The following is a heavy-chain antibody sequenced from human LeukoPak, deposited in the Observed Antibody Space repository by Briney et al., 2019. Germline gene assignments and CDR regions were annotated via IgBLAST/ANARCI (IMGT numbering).Heavy chain of an antibody. D-gene: IGHD3-3*01. V-gene: IGHV1-69*04. J-gene: IGHJ5*02. CDR1: GGTFSSYA. CDR3: AREGRTIFGGVIDHLPPEYNWFDP. Sequence: EASVKVSCKASGGTFSSYAISWVRQAPGQGIEWMGRIIPILGIANYAQKFQGRVTITADKSTSTAYMELSSLRSEDTAVYYCAREGRTIFGGVIDHLPPEYNWFDPWGQGTLVTVSS. CDR2: IIPILGIA.